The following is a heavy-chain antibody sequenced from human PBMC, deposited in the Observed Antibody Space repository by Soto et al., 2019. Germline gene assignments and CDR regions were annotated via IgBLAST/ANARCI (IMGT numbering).Heavy chain of an antibody. D-gene: IGHD2-2*01. Sequence: VQLVESGGDLVQPGGSLRLSCAASGFTFSSHWMHWARRVPGKGLVWVSHINTDGGITGYADSVKGRFTISRDNAKNTLYLQMNGLRVEDTSVYYCTREAGYCSRTSCYRRAFDSWGQGTMVTVSS. CDR2: INTDGGIT. J-gene: IGHJ3*02. CDR1: GFTFSSHW. CDR3: TREAGYCSRTSCYRRAFDS. V-gene: IGHV3-74*01.